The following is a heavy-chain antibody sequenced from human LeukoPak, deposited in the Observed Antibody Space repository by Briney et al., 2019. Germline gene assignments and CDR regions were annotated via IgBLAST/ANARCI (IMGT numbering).Heavy chain of an antibody. D-gene: IGHD6-19*01. CDR1: GGSITNTY. V-gene: IGHV4-59*01. CDR2: VYDNGGTGGT. Sequence: NPSETLSLTCSVSGGSITNTYWNWIRQPPGKGLEWIGNVYDNGGTGGTNYNPSLESRVTLSVDTSNSLFSLKVTSVTAADTAVYYCARLGRSSAWPLFDYWGQGMLVTVSS. J-gene: IGHJ4*02. CDR3: ARLGRSSAWPLFDY.